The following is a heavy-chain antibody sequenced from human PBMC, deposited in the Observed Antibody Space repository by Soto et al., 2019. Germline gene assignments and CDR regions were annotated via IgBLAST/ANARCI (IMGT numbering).Heavy chain of an antibody. CDR2: ISYDGSNK. V-gene: IGHV3-30-3*01. CDR3: ARDGPLGLPTVTTPYSSSGMDV. D-gene: IGHD4-17*01. Sequence: QVQLVESGGGVVQPGRSLRLSCAASGFTFSSYAMHWVRQAPGKGLEWVAVISYDGSNKYYADSVKGRFTISRDNSKTPLNIQMNSLRAEDPAVYYCARDGPLGLPTVTTPYSSSGMDVWGQGTTVPVSS. J-gene: IGHJ6*02. CDR1: GFTFSSYA.